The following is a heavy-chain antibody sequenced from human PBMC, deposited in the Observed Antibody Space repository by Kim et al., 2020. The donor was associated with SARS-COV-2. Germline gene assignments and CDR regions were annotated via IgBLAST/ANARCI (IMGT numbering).Heavy chain of an antibody. CDR2: IYSGGST. D-gene: IGHD4-17*01. J-gene: IGHJ6*02. V-gene: IGHV3-66*01. CDR1: GFIVSSNY. CDR3: ARDATDYGDYWSGYYYGMDV. Sequence: GGSLRLSCAASGFIVSSNYMSWVRQAPGKGLEWVSVIYSGGSTYYADSVKGRFPISRDNSKNSLYLQMNSLRAEDTAVYYCARDATDYGDYWSGYYYGMDVWGQGTPVTVSS.